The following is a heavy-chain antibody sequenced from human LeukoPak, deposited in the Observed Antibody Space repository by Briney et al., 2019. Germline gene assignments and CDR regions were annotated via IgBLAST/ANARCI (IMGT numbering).Heavy chain of an antibody. D-gene: IGHD1/OR15-1a*01. Sequence: ASVKVSCKASGYTFTGYYMHWVRQAPGQGLEWMGWINPNSGGTNYAQKFQGRVTITRDTSISTPFIAPSRLVSHATPVSYFSSSVWNKAYSDPWGQGTLVTVSS. V-gene: IGHV1-2*02. J-gene: IGHJ5*02. CDR1: GYTFTGYY. CDR2: INPNSGGT. CDR3: SSSVWNKAYSDP.